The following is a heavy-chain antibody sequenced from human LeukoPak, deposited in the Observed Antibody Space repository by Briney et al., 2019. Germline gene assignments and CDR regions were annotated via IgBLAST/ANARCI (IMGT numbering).Heavy chain of an antibody. D-gene: IGHD4-17*01. CDR2: ISYDGSNK. CDR1: GFTFSSYA. J-gene: IGHJ6*03. V-gene: IGHV3-30*04. CDR3: ARDYPHDYGDPVGMDV. Sequence: GGSLRLSCAASGFTFSSYAMHWVRQAPGKGLEWVAVISYDGSNKYYADSVKGRFTISRDNSKNTLYLQMNSLRAEDTAVYYCARDYPHDYGDPVGMDVWGKGTTVTVSS.